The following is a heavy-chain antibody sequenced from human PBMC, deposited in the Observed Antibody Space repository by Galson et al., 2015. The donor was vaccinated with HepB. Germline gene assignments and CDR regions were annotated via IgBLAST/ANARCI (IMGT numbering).Heavy chain of an antibody. J-gene: IGHJ6*02. CDR3: ARDSHGMDV. CDR2: ISYDGSSK. CDR1: GFTFSSNG. V-gene: IGHV3-30*03. Sequence: SLRLSCAASGFTFSSNGMHWVRQAPGKGLEWVAIISYDGSSKNYTDSVKGRFTISRDNSKNTLYLQMNSLRAEDTAVYYCARDSHGMDVWGQGTTVTVSS.